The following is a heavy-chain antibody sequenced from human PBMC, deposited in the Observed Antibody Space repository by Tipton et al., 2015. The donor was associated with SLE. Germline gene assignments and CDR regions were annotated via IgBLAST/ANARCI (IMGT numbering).Heavy chain of an antibody. CDR3: ARGGGDSNSCQDFDR. J-gene: IGHJ4*02. CDR1: GGSIGNYY. CDR2: IYYSGST. Sequence: TLSLTCTVSGGSIGNYYWSWIRQPPGGGLEWIGCIYYSGSTNYNPSLKSRVTMSVDTSKNQLSLNLNSVTAADTAVYYCARGGGDSNSCQDFDRWGQGTLVTVSS. D-gene: IGHD6-13*01. V-gene: IGHV4-59*01.